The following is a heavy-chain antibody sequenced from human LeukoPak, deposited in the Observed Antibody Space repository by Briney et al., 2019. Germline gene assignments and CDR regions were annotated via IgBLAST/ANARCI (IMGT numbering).Heavy chain of an antibody. CDR3: ARDGYYDSSGYYPLRY. J-gene: IGHJ4*02. D-gene: IGHD3-22*01. CDR2: IYSGGST. V-gene: IGHV3-53*01. Sequence: GGSLRLSCAASGFTVSSNYMSWVRQAPGKGLGWVSVIYSGGSTYYADSVKGRFTISRDNSKNTLYLQMNSLRAEDTAVYYCARDGYYDSSGYYPLRYWGQGTLVTVSS. CDR1: GFTVSSNY.